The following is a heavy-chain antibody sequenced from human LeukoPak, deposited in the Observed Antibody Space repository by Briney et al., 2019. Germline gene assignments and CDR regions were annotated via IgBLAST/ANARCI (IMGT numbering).Heavy chain of an antibody. CDR1: GFTFSGYG. Sequence: GGSLRLSCAASGFTFSGYGMHWVRQAPGKGLEWVAVISYDGSNKYYADSVKGRFTISRDNSKNTLYLQMNSLRAEDTAVYYCAKGGASGWLFDYCGQGTLVTVSS. D-gene: IGHD6-19*01. V-gene: IGHV3-30*18. CDR2: ISYDGSNK. J-gene: IGHJ4*02. CDR3: AKGGASGWLFDY.